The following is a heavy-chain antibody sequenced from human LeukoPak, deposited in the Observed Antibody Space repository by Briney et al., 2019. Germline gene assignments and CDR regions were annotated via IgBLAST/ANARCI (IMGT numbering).Heavy chain of an antibody. V-gene: IGHV1-45*02. CDR2: ITPFNGNT. D-gene: IGHD5-24*01. Sequence: ASVKVSCKASGYTFTHRYLHWVRQAPGQALEWMGWITPFNGNTNYAQKFQDRVTITRDRSMSTAYMELSSLRSEDTAMYYCANGPDGYNTYWGQGTLVTVSS. CDR3: ANGPDGYNTY. CDR1: GYTFTHRY. J-gene: IGHJ4*02.